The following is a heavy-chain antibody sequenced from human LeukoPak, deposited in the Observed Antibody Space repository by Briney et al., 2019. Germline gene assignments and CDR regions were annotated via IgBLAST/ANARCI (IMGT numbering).Heavy chain of an antibody. CDR3: AKDGSYYYYYGMDV. D-gene: IGHD1-26*01. V-gene: IGHV3-23*01. Sequence: PGGSLRLSCAASGFTFSSYAMCWVRQAPGKGLEWVSAISGSGGSTYYADSVKGRFTISRDNSKNTLYLQMNSLRAEDAAVYYCAKDGSYYYYYGMDVWGQGTTVTVSS. CDR1: GFTFSSYA. J-gene: IGHJ6*02. CDR2: ISGSGGST.